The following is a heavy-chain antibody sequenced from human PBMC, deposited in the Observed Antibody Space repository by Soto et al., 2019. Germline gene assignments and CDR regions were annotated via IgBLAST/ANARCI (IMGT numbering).Heavy chain of an antibody. CDR3: TTGSYAGY. Sequence: EVQLVESGGGLVQPGGSLRLSCATSDFIFTDAWMNWVRQAPGKGLEWVGRIKTKAQGETKDYAAPVKGRFTISRDDSRNPLHLQMTSLRTEDTALYYCTTGSYAGYWGQGVLVTVSS. CDR2: IKTKAQGETK. J-gene: IGHJ4*02. V-gene: IGHV3-15*07. CDR1: DFIFTDAW.